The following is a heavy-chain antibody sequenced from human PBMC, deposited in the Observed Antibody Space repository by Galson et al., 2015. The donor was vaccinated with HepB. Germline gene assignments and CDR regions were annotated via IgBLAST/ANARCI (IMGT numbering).Heavy chain of an antibody. J-gene: IGHJ4*02. CDR3: ARTLVTAGTTFDY. CDR1: GCSFNTSEVC. D-gene: IGHD6-13*01. V-gene: IGHV2-70*01. CDR2: IDWDDDK. Sequence: PALVKPTQTLTLTCTFSGCSFNTSEVCVSWIRQPPGKALEWLALIDWDDDKHYTPSLEARLPISKDTSTNQVVLTMTNMDPVDTATYYCARTLVTAGTTFDYWGPGTPVTVSS.